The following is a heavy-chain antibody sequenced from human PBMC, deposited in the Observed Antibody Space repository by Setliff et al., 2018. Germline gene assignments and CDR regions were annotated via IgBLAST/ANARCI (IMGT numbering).Heavy chain of an antibody. Sequence: ASVKVSCKASGYTFTGYYMHWVRQAPGQGLEWMGWINPNRGGTNYAQKFQGWVTMTRDTSISTAYIELRRLRSDDTAVYYCARGRDFWSGYLVYWGQGTLVTVSS. D-gene: IGHD3-3*01. V-gene: IGHV1-2*04. CDR1: GYTFTGYY. J-gene: IGHJ4*02. CDR3: ARGRDFWSGYLVY. CDR2: INPNRGGT.